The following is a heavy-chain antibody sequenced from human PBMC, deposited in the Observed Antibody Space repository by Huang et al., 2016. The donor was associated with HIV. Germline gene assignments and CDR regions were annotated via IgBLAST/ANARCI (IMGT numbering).Heavy chain of an antibody. CDR3: ATKTAAMDI. V-gene: IGHV3-7*01. J-gene: IGHJ6*02. CDR1: TYRFGAYW. Sequence: VESGGRLVQPGGSISLSCVGFTYRFGAYWMSWVRQSQGKGLEWVANIKQDESEKYYVDSVKGRFNISRDYAKKVLFLEMNNVRVEDTATYYCATKTAAMDIWGQGTTVTVS. CDR2: IKQDESEK. D-gene: IGHD1-7*01.